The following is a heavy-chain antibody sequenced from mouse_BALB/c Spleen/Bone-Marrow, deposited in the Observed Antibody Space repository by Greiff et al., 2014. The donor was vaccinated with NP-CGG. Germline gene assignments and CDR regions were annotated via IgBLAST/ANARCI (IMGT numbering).Heavy chain of an antibody. Sequence: EVQVVESGPELVKPGASMKISCKASGYSLTGYSMNWVKQSHGKNLEWIGLINTYNGGTNYNQKFKGKATLTVDKSSSTAYMEFLSLTSEDSAVYYCARSGTRGNYAMGYWGQGTSVTVSS. CDR3: ARSGTRGNYAMGY. CDR1: GYSLTGYS. CDR2: INTYNGGT. V-gene: IGHV1-18*01. J-gene: IGHJ4*01. D-gene: IGHD4-1*01.